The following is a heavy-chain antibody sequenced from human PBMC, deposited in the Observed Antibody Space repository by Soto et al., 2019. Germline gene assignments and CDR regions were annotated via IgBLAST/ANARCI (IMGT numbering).Heavy chain of an antibody. J-gene: IGHJ6*02. CDR2: IIPILGIA. D-gene: IGHD1-26*01. Sequence: QVQLVQSGAEVKKPGSSVKVSCKASGGTFSSYTISWVRQAPGQGLEWMGRIIPILGIANYAQKFQGRVTITADKSTSTAYMELSSLRSEDTAVYYCARDRRRSYLTKTDYYYYGMDVWGQGTTVTVSS. CDR1: GGTFSSYT. CDR3: ARDRRRSYLTKTDYYYYGMDV. V-gene: IGHV1-69*08.